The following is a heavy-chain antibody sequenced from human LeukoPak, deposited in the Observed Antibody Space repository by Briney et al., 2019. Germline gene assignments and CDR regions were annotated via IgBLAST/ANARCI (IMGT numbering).Heavy chain of an antibody. CDR3: ARDRSIEVTVVAAIWFDP. J-gene: IGHJ5*02. Sequence: SVKVSCKASGGTFSSYAISWVRQAPGEGREWMGGIIPIFGTANYAQKFQGRVTITADKSTSTAYMELSSLRSEDTDVYYCARDRSIEVTVVAAIWFDPWGQGTLVTVSS. CDR2: IIPIFGTA. V-gene: IGHV1-69*06. D-gene: IGHD2-15*01. CDR1: GGTFSSYA.